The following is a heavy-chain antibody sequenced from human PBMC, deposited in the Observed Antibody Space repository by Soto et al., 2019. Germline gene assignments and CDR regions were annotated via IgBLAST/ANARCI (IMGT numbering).Heavy chain of an antibody. CDR3: ASSRYPGGYFDY. D-gene: IGHD2-8*02. CDR2: IKSDGSST. V-gene: IGHV3-74*01. J-gene: IGHJ4*02. Sequence: GGSLRLSCAASGFTFSSYWMHWVRQAPEKGLLWVSRIKSDGSSTTYPDSVKGRFTISRDNAKNTLYLQMNSLSAEDTAVYFCASSRYPGGYFDYWGQGTLVTVSS. CDR1: GFTFSSYW.